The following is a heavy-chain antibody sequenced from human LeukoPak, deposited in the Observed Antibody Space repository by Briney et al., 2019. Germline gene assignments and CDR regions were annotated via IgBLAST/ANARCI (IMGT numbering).Heavy chain of an antibody. V-gene: IGHV3-23*01. CDR3: AKLGGNSNFYYYYMDV. D-gene: IGHD4-23*01. CDR2: ISGGSGST. Sequence: GGSLRLSCAASGFTFSGYAMSWVRQAPGKGLEWVSTISGGSGSTFFADSVKGRFTISGDNSKGTLYLQMNSLRAEDTAVYSCAKLGGNSNFYYYYMDVWGKGTTVTVSS. J-gene: IGHJ6*03. CDR1: GFTFSGYA.